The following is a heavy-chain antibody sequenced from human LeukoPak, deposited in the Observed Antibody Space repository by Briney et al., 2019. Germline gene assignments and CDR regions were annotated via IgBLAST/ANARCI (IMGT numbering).Heavy chain of an antibody. V-gene: IGHV3-7*03. J-gene: IGHJ4*02. CDR2: IKQDGSQK. CDR3: AREGTFGDYRASGDH. D-gene: IGHD2-21*02. Sequence: GGSLRLSCEASGFTFSTYWMKWVRQAPGKGLEWVANIKQDGSQKYYVDSVKGRFIISRDNAKNSLYLQMNSVRAEDTAVYYCAREGTFGDYRASGDHWGQGALVTVSS. CDR1: GFTFSTYW.